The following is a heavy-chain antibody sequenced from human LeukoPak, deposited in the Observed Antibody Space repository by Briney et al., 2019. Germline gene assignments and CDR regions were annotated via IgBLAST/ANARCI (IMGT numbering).Heavy chain of an antibody. CDR3: ARIPFTIFGVVSYRNWFDP. V-gene: IGHV4-39*01. Sequence: SETLSLTCTVSGGSISSSSYYWGWIRQPPGKGLEWIGSIYYSGSTYYNPSLKSRVTISVDTSKNQFSLKLSSVTAADTAVYYCARIPFTIFGVVSYRNWFDPWGQGTLVTVSS. CDR1: GGSISSSSYY. D-gene: IGHD3-3*01. J-gene: IGHJ5*02. CDR2: IYYSGST.